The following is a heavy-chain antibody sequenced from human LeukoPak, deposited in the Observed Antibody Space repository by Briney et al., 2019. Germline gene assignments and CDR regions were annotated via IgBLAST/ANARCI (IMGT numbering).Heavy chain of an antibody. CDR2: INPKSGVT. J-gene: IGHJ4*02. D-gene: IGHD5-18*01. CDR1: VYTFSDYY. CDR3: ARAHERQLWSLGLDY. Sequence: ASVPVSCTASVYTFSDYYIHWLRQAPGQGLEWMGWINPKSGVTNFAQYFQGRVTMTRDTSIRTAYMELSRLRSDDTAVYYCARAHERQLWSLGLDYWGQGTLVTVSS. V-gene: IGHV1-2*02.